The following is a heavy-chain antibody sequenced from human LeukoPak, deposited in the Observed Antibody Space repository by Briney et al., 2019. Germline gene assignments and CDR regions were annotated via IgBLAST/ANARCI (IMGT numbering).Heavy chain of an antibody. D-gene: IGHD2-8*01. CDR2: IYSGGST. V-gene: IGHV3-53*01. J-gene: IGHJ6*02. Sequence: GGSLRLSCAASGFTVSSNYMSWVRQAPGKGLEWVSVIYSGGSTYYADSVKGRFTISRDNSKNTLYLQMNSLRAEDTAVYYCARDLLYCTWDYYGMDVWGQGTTVTVSS. CDR3: ARDLLYCTWDYYGMDV. CDR1: GFTVSSNY.